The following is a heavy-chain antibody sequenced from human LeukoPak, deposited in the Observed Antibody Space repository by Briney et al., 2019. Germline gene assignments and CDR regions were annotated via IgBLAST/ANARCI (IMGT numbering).Heavy chain of an antibody. J-gene: IGHJ4*02. D-gene: IGHD3-22*01. CDR2: ISGSSDTI. Sequence: GGSLRLSCAASGFTFSSYSMNWVRQAPGKGLEWVSYISGSSDTIYYADSVKGRFTISRDNAKNSVHLQTNSLRDEDTGVYYCARSGYYLLDYWGQGTVVTVSS. CDR1: GFTFSSYS. V-gene: IGHV3-48*02. CDR3: ARSGYYLLDY.